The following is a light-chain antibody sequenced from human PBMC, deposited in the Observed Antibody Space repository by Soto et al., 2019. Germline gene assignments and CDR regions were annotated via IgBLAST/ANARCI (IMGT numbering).Light chain of an antibody. CDR1: QSVSTRS. J-gene: IGKJ1*01. Sequence: EIVFTQSPGTLSLSPVERATLSCRASQSVSTRSLAWYQQKPGQAPRLLISGASSRAADIPDRFSGSGSGTDFTLTINRLEPEDFAVYYCQQYDSSPRTFGQGTKVDIK. V-gene: IGKV3-20*01. CDR3: QQYDSSPRT. CDR2: GAS.